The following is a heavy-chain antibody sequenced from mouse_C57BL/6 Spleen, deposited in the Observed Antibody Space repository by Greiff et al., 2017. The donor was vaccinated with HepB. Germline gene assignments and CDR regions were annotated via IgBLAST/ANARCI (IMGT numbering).Heavy chain of an antibody. CDR1: GFSLTSYG. CDR3: AKRALEYYGNYWYFDV. Sequence: VQLVESGPGLVAPSQSLSITCTVSGFSLTSYGVDWVRQPPGKGLEWLGVIWGGGSTNYNSAIMSSLSISKDNSKSQVFLKMNSLQTDDTAMYYCAKRALEYYGNYWYFDVWGTGTTVTVSS. CDR2: IWGGGST. D-gene: IGHD2-1*01. V-gene: IGHV2-9*01. J-gene: IGHJ1*03.